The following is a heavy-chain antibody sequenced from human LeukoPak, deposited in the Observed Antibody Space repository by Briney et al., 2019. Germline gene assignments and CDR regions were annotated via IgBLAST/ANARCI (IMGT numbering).Heavy chain of an antibody. Sequence: GESLKRCCKGSGCSFSRYWIGWVRQGPGEGLEWVGIMYPGDSDTRYSPSFQGQVTISADKSISTAYLQWSSLKASDTAMYYCARHEGYSSGWLNWFDPWGQGTLVTVSS. CDR2: MYPGDSDT. CDR3: ARHEGYSSGWLNWFDP. J-gene: IGHJ5*02. V-gene: IGHV5-51*01. D-gene: IGHD6-19*01. CDR1: GCSFSRYW.